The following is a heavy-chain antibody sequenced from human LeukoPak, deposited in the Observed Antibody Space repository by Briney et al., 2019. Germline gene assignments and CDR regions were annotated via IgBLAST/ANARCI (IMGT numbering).Heavy chain of an antibody. J-gene: IGHJ4*02. D-gene: IGHD3-10*01. V-gene: IGHV4-39*07. CDR3: ARQGIFFGSGPFDS. CDR2: IYYSGTT. Sequence: SETLSLTCTVSGGSISSSPYYWGWIRQPPGKGLEWIGSIYYSGTTHYNPSLESRVTISVDTSKNQFSLKLAPVTAADTAVYYCARQGIFFGSGPFDSWGQGTLVTVSS. CDR1: GGSISSSPYY.